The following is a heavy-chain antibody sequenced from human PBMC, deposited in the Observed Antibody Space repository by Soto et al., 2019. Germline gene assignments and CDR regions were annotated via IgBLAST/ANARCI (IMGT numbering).Heavy chain of an antibody. V-gene: IGHV4-4*07. D-gene: IGHD3-22*01. CDR3: ARDLPPYDRSKQYAGAFED. J-gene: IGHJ4*02. CDR2: VFGNGGGAP. Sequence: QVQLQESGPGLLRPSETLSLTCSVSGSSFTGDYWSWVRQPAGKGLEWIGPVFGNGGGAPIYKSPVKNRVTMSVEPSMTQFSLKLTSVTAADTAVYYCARDLPPYDRSKQYAGAFEDWGQGILVAVSS. CDR1: GSSFTGDY.